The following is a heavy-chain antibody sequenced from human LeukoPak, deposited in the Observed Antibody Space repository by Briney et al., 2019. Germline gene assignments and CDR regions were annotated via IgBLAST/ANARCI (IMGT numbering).Heavy chain of an antibody. CDR1: GFTFSSYA. D-gene: IGHD3-22*01. Sequence: GSLRLSCAASGFTFSSYAMHWVRQAPGKGLEWVAVISYDGSNKYYADSVKGRFTISRDNSKNTLYLQMNSLRAEDTAVYYCAKTPFTMIVVAHDYWGQGTLVTVSS. J-gene: IGHJ4*02. CDR3: AKTPFTMIVVAHDY. CDR2: ISYDGSNK. V-gene: IGHV3-30-3*02.